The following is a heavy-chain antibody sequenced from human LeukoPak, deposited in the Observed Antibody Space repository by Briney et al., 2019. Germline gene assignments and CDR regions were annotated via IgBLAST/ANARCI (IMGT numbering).Heavy chain of an antibody. J-gene: IGHJ4*02. D-gene: IGHD3-3*01. CDR1: GGSISSGGYS. V-gene: IGHV4-30-2*01. Sequence: SETLSLTCAVSGGSISSGGYSWSWIRQPPGKGLEWTGYIYHSGSTYYNPSLKSRVTISVDRSKNQFSLKLSSVTAADTAVYYCASRKVFGVVIIFDYWGQGTLVTVSS. CDR2: IYHSGST. CDR3: ASRKVFGVVIIFDY.